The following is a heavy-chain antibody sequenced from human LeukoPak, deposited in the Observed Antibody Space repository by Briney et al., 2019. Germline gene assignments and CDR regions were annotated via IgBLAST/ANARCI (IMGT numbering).Heavy chain of an antibody. Sequence: TSETLSLTCAVCGGSVSGYYWSWIRQPPGKGLEWIGEIDHSGSTNYNPSLKSRVTISVDTSKNQFSLKLSSMTAADTAVYYCARGLRVLWFGELFAVPFDPWGQGTLVTVSS. D-gene: IGHD3-10*01. J-gene: IGHJ5*02. CDR3: ARGLRVLWFGELFAVPFDP. V-gene: IGHV4-34*01. CDR2: IDHSGST. CDR1: GGSVSGYY.